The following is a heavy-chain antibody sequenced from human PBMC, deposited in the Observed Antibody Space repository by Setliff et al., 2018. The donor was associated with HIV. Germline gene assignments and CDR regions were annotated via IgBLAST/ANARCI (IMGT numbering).Heavy chain of an antibody. CDR2: FDPEEGIT. J-gene: IGHJ3*02. Sequence: ASVKVSCKVSGYTLTELSMHWVRQAPGKGLEWMGGFDPEEGITIYAQKFQGRVTMTEDTSADTAYMELSSLRSEDTAVYYCATDSRHDYSDNSPISTFGFDIWGQGTMVTVSS. CDR1: GYTLTELS. V-gene: IGHV1-24*01. CDR3: ATDSRHDYSDNSPISTFGFDI. D-gene: IGHD4-4*01.